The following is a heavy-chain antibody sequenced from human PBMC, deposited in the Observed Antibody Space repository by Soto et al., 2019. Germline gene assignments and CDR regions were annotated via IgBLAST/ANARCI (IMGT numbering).Heavy chain of an antibody. CDR1: GFTFSSYA. CDR3: ARLEYYDFWGGLNWFDP. D-gene: IGHD3-3*01. J-gene: IGHJ5*02. CDR2: ISGSGGST. Sequence: EVQLLESGGGLVQPGGSLRLSCAASGFTFSSYAMRWVRQAPGKGLEWVSAISGSGGSTYYADSVKGRFTISRDNSKNTLYLQMNSLRAEDTAVYYCARLEYYDFWGGLNWFDPWGQGTLVTVSS. V-gene: IGHV3-23*01.